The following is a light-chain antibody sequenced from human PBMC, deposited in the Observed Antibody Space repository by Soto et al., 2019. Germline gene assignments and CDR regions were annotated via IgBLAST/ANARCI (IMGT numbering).Light chain of an antibody. CDR2: GAS. V-gene: IGKV3-15*01. J-gene: IGKJ4*01. Sequence: EIVTTQSPATLSVSPGERATLSCRASQSVSNNLAWYQQRPGQAPRLLIYGASTRATGVPARFSGSGSATDFTLTISSLEPEDFAVYYCQQRCDWPLTFGGGTKVDI. CDR1: QSVSNN. CDR3: QQRCDWPLT.